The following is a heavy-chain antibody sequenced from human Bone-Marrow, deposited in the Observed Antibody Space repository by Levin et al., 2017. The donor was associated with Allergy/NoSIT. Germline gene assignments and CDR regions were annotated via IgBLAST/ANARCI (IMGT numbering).Heavy chain of an antibody. CDR1: GFNFFNYG. CDR2: ISYDGGHD. D-gene: IGHD3-22*01. V-gene: IGHV3-30*18. J-gene: IGHJ4*02. CDR3: AKGTGNYYDTTGHFDY. Sequence: LSLTCAASGFNFFNYGMHWVRQAPGKGLEWVATISYDGGHDYYADSVRGRYTISRDNSKKRVYLEMNSLRPEDTAVFYCAKGTGNYYDTTGHFDYWGQGTLVTVSS.